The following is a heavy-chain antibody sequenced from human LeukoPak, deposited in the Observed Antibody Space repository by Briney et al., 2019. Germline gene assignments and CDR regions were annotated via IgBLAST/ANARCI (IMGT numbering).Heavy chain of an antibody. Sequence: GGSLRLSCSASGFTFSSYGMHWVRQAPGKGLEYVSAISSNGGSTYYADSVKGRFTISRDNSKNTLYLQMNSLRAEDTAVYYCARGFYGLDAFDIWGQGTMVTVSS. CDR2: ISSNGGST. D-gene: IGHD3-3*01. V-gene: IGHV3-64*04. CDR1: GFTFSSYG. J-gene: IGHJ3*02. CDR3: ARGFYGLDAFDI.